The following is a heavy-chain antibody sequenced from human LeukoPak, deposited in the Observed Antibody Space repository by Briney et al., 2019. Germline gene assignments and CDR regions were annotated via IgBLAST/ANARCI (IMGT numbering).Heavy chain of an antibody. CDR3: ARGGSSWNSWFDP. J-gene: IGHJ5*02. Sequence: SETLSLTCTVSGGSISSYYWSWIRPPAGKGLEWIGRIYSSGSTTYNPSLKSRVTMSVHTSKHQFSLKLSSVTAADTAVYYCARGGSSWNSWFDPWGQGTLVTVSS. D-gene: IGHD6-13*01. V-gene: IGHV4-4*07. CDR1: GGSISSYY. CDR2: IYSSGST.